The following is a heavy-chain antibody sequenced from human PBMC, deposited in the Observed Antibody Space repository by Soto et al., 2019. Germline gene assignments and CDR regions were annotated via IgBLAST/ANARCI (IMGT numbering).Heavy chain of an antibody. CDR2: IYYSGST. J-gene: IGHJ3*02. Sequence: TLSLTCTVSGGSISSYYWSWIRQPPGKGLEWIGYIYYSGSTNYNPSLKSRVTISVDTSKNQFSLKLSSVTAADTAVYYCARQQWLVLNAFDIWGQGTMVTVS. CDR1: GGSISSYY. CDR3: ARQQWLVLNAFDI. V-gene: IGHV4-59*01. D-gene: IGHD6-19*01.